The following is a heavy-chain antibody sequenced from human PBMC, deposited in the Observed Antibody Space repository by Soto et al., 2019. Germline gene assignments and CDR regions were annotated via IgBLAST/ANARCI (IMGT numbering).Heavy chain of an antibody. CDR2: IYPGDSDT. J-gene: IGHJ6*02. CDR1: GYSSTSYW. Sequence: GASLKISSKGSGYSSTSYWIGRVRQMPGKGLEWMGIIYPGDSDTRYSPSFQGQVTIAADKSISTAYMELSSLRSEDTAVYYCANSAQGDSSGYGSYYYYGMDVWGQGTTVTVSS. CDR3: ANSAQGDSSGYGSYYYYGMDV. V-gene: IGHV5-51*01. D-gene: IGHD3-22*01.